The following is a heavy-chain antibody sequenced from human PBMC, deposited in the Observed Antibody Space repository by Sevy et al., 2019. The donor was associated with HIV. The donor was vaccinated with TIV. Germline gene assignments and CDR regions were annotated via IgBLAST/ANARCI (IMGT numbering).Heavy chain of an antibody. Sequence: GGSLRLSCAASGFTFSGSAMHWVRQASGKGLEWVGRIRSKANSYATAYAASVKGRFTISRDDSKNTAYLQMNSLKTEDTAVYYCTREGKAFGYWGHGTLVTVSS. CDR1: GFTFSGSA. D-gene: IGHD3-10*01. V-gene: IGHV3-73*01. CDR2: IRSKANSYAT. J-gene: IGHJ4*01. CDR3: TREGKAFGY.